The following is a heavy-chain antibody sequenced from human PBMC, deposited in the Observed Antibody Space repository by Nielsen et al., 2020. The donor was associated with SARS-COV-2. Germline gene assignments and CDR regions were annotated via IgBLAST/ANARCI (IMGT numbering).Heavy chain of an antibody. CDR1: GFIFGDSY. CDR2: ISSTGTYT. Sequence: GGSLSLSCAASGFIFGDSYMSWIRQAPGKGLEGISYISSTGTYTNYVDSVKGRFTISRDNAKRSLYLQMNSLRAEDTAVYYCARDWSVAGHFDSWVLVTLVTVSS. D-gene: IGHD6-19*01. J-gene: IGHJ4*02. CDR3: ARDWSVAGHFDS. V-gene: IGHV3-11*05.